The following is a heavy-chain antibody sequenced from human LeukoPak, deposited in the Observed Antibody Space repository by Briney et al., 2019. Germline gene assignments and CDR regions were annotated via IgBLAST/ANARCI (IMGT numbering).Heavy chain of an antibody. V-gene: IGHV3-48*04. J-gene: IGHJ4*02. Sequence: GGSLRLSCEDSGFTFSSYSMNWVRQAPGKGLEWVSYISRSSDIIYYADSVKGRFTISGDNVKKSLYLQMNSLRAEDTAVYYCAKHYGDYGDEYFDYWGQGTLVTVSS. D-gene: IGHD4-17*01. CDR2: ISRSSDII. CDR3: AKHYGDYGDEYFDY. CDR1: GFTFSSYS.